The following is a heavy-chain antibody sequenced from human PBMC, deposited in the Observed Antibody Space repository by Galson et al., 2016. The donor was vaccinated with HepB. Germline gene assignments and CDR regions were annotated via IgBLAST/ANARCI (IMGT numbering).Heavy chain of an antibody. CDR1: GFTFSSYA. J-gene: IGHJ4*02. Sequence: SLRLSCAASGFTFSSYAMHWVHQAPGKGLEWVAVISFDGSNSFYADSVKGRFTISRDNSKNTLYLQMNSLRAEDTAVYYCASDDDYVWGTYRYTRTVPQYYFDYWGQGTLVTVSS. CDR2: ISFDGSNS. D-gene: IGHD3-16*02. CDR3: ASDDDYVWGTYRYTRTVPQYYFDY. V-gene: IGHV3-30-3*01.